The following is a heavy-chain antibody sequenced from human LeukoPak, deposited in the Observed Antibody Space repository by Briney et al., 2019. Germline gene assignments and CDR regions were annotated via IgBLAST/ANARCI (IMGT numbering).Heavy chain of an antibody. CDR3: ARASRLIYYDSSGPLPDY. J-gene: IGHJ4*02. D-gene: IGHD3-22*01. CDR2: IYYSGST. Sequence: SETLFLTCTVSGGSVSSGGYYWSWIRQHPGKGLEWIGFIYYSGSTYYNPSLENRVTISLDTSKNQFSLKLRSVTAADTAVYYCARASRLIYYDSSGPLPDYWGQGTLVTVSS. V-gene: IGHV4-31*03. CDR1: GGSVSSGGYY.